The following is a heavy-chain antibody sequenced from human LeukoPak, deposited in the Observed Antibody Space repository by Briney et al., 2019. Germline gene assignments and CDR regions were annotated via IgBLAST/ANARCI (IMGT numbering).Heavy chain of an antibody. CDR3: VRDRIGFDA. J-gene: IGHJ5*02. V-gene: IGHV3-74*01. CDR2: IDNDGSST. CDR1: GFTFKSYW. Sequence: GGSPRLSCAASGFTFKSYWIHWVRQVPGKGLVWVSRIDNDGSSTSYADSVRGRFTVSRDNAKNTVSLQMNSLRVEDTAVYYCVRDRIGFDAWGQGTLVTVSS.